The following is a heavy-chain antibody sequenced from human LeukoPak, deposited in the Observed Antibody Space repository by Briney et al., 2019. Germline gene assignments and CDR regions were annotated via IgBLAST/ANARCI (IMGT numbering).Heavy chain of an antibody. CDR3: ARRQGCSSTSCPPDS. CDR2: IYPGDSDT. CDR1: GYSFTTYW. Sequence: KLGESLKISCRGSGYSFTTYWIGWVRQMPGKGLEWMGIIYPGDSDTRYSPSFQGQVTMSADKSINTAYLQWSSLKASDTAMYYCARRQGCSSTSCPPDSWGQGTLVTVSS. D-gene: IGHD2-2*01. J-gene: IGHJ4*02. V-gene: IGHV5-51*01.